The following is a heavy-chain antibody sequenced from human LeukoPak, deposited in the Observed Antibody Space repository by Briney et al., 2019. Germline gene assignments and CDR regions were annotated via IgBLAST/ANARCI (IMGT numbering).Heavy chain of an antibody. V-gene: IGHV4-30-2*01. Sequence: LETLSLTCTVSGDSIGSGDYSWGWIRQPSEKGLEWIGYIFHTGNSYYNPSLRSRVTISVDRSRNQFPLRLTSVTAADTAVYYCARELWFVNAPGSWLDPWGPGTLVAVSS. CDR2: IFHTGNS. CDR1: GDSIGSGDYS. D-gene: IGHD3-10*01. CDR3: ARELWFVNAPGSWLDP. J-gene: IGHJ5*02.